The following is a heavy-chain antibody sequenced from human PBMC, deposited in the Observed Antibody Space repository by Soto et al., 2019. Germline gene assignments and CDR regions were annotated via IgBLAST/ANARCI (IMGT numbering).Heavy chain of an antibody. CDR2: ISAYNGNT. Sequence: PVKVSCKASGYTFTSYGISWVRRAPGQGLEWMGWISAYNGNTNYAQKLQGRVTMTTDTSTSTAYMELRSPRSDDTAVYYCARYYYSSSSLGPFDSWGQGILVTVSS. CDR3: ARYYYSSSSLGPFDS. J-gene: IGHJ5*01. CDR1: GYTFTSYG. D-gene: IGHD6-6*01. V-gene: IGHV1-18*04.